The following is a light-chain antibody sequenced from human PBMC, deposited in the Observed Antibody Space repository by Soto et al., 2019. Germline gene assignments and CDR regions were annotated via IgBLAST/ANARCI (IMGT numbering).Light chain of an antibody. Sequence: QSALTQPASVSGSPGQSITISCTGSSSDVGYYNYVSWYQQHLGKAPKLMIYEVSNRPSGVPDRFSGSKSGNTASLTISGLQAEDEADYYCSSYSSSSTYVFGTGTKLTVL. CDR2: EVS. V-gene: IGLV2-14*01. CDR1: SSDVGYYNY. CDR3: SSYSSSSTYV. J-gene: IGLJ1*01.